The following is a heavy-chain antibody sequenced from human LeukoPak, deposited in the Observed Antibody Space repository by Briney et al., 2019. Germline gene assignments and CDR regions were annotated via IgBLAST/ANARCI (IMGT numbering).Heavy chain of an antibody. CDR2: INHSGIT. D-gene: IGHD2-15*01. CDR3: AKHGLPLVVISAPLDY. V-gene: IGHV4-34*01. CDR1: GVSFSGYY. J-gene: IGHJ4*02. Sequence: SETLSLTCAVYGVSFSGYYWSWIRQPPGKGLEWIGEINHSGITNYDPSLKSRVTISIDTSKNQFSLNLSSVTAADTAVYYCAKHGLPLVVISAPLDYWGQGTLVTVAS.